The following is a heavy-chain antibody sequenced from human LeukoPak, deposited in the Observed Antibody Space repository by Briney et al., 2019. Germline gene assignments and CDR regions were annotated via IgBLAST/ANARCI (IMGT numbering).Heavy chain of an antibody. Sequence: GGSLRLSCAASGFTFSNYWMSWVRQAPGKGLEWVANIKQDGSEKYYVDSVKGRFTISRDNAKNSLYLQMNSLRAEDTAVYYCATSYDILTGNTFDYWGQGALATVSS. CDR1: GFTFSNYW. D-gene: IGHD3-9*01. CDR3: ATSYDILTGNTFDY. V-gene: IGHV3-7*01. CDR2: IKQDGSEK. J-gene: IGHJ4*02.